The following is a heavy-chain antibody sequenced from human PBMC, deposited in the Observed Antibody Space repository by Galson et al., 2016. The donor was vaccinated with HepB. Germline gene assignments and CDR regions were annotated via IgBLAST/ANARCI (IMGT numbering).Heavy chain of an antibody. J-gene: IGHJ4*02. CDR1: GFTFRSHG. CDR2: IWYDGSNK. Sequence: SLRLSCAASGFTFRSHGMHWVRQAPGKGLEWVARIWYDGSNKNYGDSVKGRFTISRDNSKNTLYLQMNSLRAEDTAVYYCARDKEYYFDYWGQGTLVTVSS. CDR3: ARDKEYYFDY. V-gene: IGHV3-33*01.